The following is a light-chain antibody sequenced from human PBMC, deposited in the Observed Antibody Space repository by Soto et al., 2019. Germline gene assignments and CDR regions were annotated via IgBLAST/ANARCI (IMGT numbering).Light chain of an antibody. CDR2: GAS. CDR3: HQRYSWPLP. Sequence: EIVMTQSPATLSVSPGERATLSCRASQSVNSNLAWYQQKLGQAPRVLIYGASTRATGIPARFSGSGSETEFILTISSLQSEDFAVYYCHQRYSWPLPFGGGTKV. J-gene: IGKJ4*01. CDR1: QSVNSN. V-gene: IGKV3-15*01.